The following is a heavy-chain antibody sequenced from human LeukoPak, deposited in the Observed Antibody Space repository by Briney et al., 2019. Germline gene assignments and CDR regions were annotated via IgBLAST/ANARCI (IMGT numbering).Heavy chain of an antibody. J-gene: IGHJ4*02. Sequence: GASVKVSCKASGYTFTSYGISWVRQAPGQGLEWVGWINTNTGNPTYAQGFTGRFVFSLDTSVSTAYLQISSLKAEDTAVYYCVRDTLRFDYWGQGTLVTVSS. CDR2: INTNTGNP. CDR3: VRDTLRFDY. D-gene: IGHD2/OR15-2a*01. V-gene: IGHV7-4-1*02. CDR1: GYTFTSYG.